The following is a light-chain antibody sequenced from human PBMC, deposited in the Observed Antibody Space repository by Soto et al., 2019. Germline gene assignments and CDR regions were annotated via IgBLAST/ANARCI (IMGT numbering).Light chain of an antibody. CDR2: DAS. CDR1: QSVSSY. CDR3: QQRSNWPF. J-gene: IGKJ3*01. Sequence: EIVLTQSPATLSLSPGERATLSCRASQSVSSYLAWYQQKPGQAPRLLIYDASNRATGIPARFSGSGSGTHFTLTISRLEPEDFAVYYCQQRSNWPFFGPGTKVDIK. V-gene: IGKV3-11*01.